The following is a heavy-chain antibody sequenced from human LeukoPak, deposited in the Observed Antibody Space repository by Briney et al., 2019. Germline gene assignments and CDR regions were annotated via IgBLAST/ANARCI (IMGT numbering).Heavy chain of an antibody. CDR1: GFTFSSYA. V-gene: IGHV3-23*01. J-gene: IGHJ4*02. Sequence: GGSLRLSCAASGFTFSSYAMSWVRQAPGKGLEWVSGISGSDGSTYYADSVKGRFTISRDNSKNTLYLQMNSLRAEDTAVYYCAKLSHVTLAGTGPYWGQGTLVTVSS. CDR2: ISGSDGST. CDR3: AKLSHVTLAGTGPY. D-gene: IGHD6-19*01.